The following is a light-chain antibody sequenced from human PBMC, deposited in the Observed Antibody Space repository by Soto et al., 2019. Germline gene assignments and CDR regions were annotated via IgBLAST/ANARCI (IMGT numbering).Light chain of an antibody. Sequence: EIVLPQSPATLSLSPGESATLSCRASQSVSRYLAWYQQKPGQAPRLLIYDASNRATGIPARFSGSGSGTDFTLTISRLEPEDFAVYYCQQRSNWPLTFGGGTKVDIK. CDR2: DAS. V-gene: IGKV3-11*01. CDR3: QQRSNWPLT. CDR1: QSVSRY. J-gene: IGKJ4*01.